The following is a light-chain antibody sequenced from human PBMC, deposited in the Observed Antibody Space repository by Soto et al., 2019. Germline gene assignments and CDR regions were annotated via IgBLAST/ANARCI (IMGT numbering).Light chain of an antibody. CDR3: QQYGSSHT. J-gene: IGKJ5*01. V-gene: IGKV3-20*01. CDR2: GAS. CDR1: QNIHSDY. Sequence: EIVWTQSPGTLSLSPGERATLSCRDSQNIHSDYFAWYQQKPGQAPRXLIFGASTTATGIPDRFSGSGAGAYFNLTISRLEPADFGVYYCQQYGSSHTFGQGTRLEIK.